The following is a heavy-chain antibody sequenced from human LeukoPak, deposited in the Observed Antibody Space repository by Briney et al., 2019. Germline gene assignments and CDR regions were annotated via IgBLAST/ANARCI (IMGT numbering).Heavy chain of an antibody. V-gene: IGHV3-21*01. Sequence: PGGSLRLSCAASGFTFNTFNMNWLRQAPGKGLEWVSSITSGGDYTYYADSVKGRFTTSRGNAKDSLSLQLSSLRVEDTAIYYCARGHYDVLAASYKWTPDYWGQGTLVTVSS. CDR1: GFTFNTFN. CDR3: ARGHYDVLAASYKWTPDY. CDR2: ITSGGDYT. J-gene: IGHJ4*02. D-gene: IGHD3-9*01.